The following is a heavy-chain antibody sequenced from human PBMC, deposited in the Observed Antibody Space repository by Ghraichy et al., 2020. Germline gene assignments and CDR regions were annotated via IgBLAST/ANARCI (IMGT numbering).Heavy chain of an antibody. CDR2: IKQDGIEK. V-gene: IGHV3-7*01. D-gene: IGHD3-3*01. CDR3: ARDDFWSGYPTPYFYGMDV. J-gene: IGHJ6*02. Sequence: ANIKQDGIEKYYVDSVKGRFTISRDNAKNSPYLQMNSLRAEDTAVYYCARDDFWSGYPTPYFYGMDVWG.